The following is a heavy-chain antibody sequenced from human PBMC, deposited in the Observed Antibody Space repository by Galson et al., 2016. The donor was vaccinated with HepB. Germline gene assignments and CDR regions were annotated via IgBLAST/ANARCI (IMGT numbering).Heavy chain of an antibody. D-gene: IGHD3-3*01. CDR2: ISGSGTTT. J-gene: IGHJ4*02. CDR1: GFTFNTYA. V-gene: IGHV3-23*01. CDR3: AKGPELYSDFWSAEGWIDY. Sequence: SLRLSCAASGFTFNTYAMSWVRQAPGKGLEWVSAISGSGTTTHYADSVKGRFTISTDNSKNTLYLQMNSLRVEDTAVYYCAKGPELYSDFWSAEGWIDYWGQGTLVTVSS.